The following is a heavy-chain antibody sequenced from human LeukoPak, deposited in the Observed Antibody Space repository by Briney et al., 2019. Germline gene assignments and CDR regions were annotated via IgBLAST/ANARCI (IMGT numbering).Heavy chain of an antibody. CDR1: GCTFTSYD. Sequence: GASVKVSCKASGCTFTSYDINWVRQATGQGLEWMGWMNPNSGKTGYAQKFQGRVTITRNTSISTAYMELSSLRSEDTAVYYCARVTTVVERWFDPWGQGTLVTVSS. V-gene: IGHV1-8*03. CDR3: ARVTTVVERWFDP. J-gene: IGHJ5*02. D-gene: IGHD4-23*01. CDR2: MNPNSGKT.